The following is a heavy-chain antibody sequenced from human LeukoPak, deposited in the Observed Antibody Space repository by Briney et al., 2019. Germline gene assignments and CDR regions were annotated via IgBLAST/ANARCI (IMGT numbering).Heavy chain of an antibody. CDR3: ARYVPVKTGTTRASFDY. CDR1: GGSFSDYD. V-gene: IGHV4-34*01. J-gene: IGHJ4*02. D-gene: IGHD1-1*01. Sequence: SETLSLTCSVYGGSFSDYDWSWIRQPPGKGLEWIGEINQSGSTNENPSLKSRVTMSVDTSKSQFSLNQRSVTATDTAVYYCARYVPVKTGTTRASFDYWGQGILVTVSS. CDR2: INQSGST.